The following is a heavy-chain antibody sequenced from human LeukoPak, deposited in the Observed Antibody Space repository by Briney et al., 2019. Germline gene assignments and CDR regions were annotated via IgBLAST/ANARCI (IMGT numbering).Heavy chain of an antibody. V-gene: IGHV4-30-4*08. CDR2: IYYSGST. CDR1: GGSISSGDYY. J-gene: IGHJ5*02. Sequence: SETLSLTCTVSGGSISSGDYYWSWIRHPPGKGLEWIGYIYYSGSTYYNPSLKSRATISVDTSKNQLSLTLSSVTAADTAVYYCPCYIYRNDPLDTWGKETLVPVSS. CDR3: PCYIYRNDPLDT. D-gene: IGHD4-11*01.